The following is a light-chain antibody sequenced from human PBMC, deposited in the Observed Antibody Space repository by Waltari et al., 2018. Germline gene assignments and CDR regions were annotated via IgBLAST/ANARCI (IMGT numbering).Light chain of an antibody. CDR3: MQGRQTLWT. CDR1: QSLLHSNGYNY. J-gene: IGKJ1*01. V-gene: IGKV2-28*01. CDR2: LGS. Sequence: DIVMTQSPLSLPVTPGEPASISCRSSQSLLHSNGYNYLDWYLQKPGQSPQLLIYLGSNRASGVPDRFSGSGSGTDFTLKISRVEAEDVGVYYCMQGRQTLWTFGQGTKVEIK.